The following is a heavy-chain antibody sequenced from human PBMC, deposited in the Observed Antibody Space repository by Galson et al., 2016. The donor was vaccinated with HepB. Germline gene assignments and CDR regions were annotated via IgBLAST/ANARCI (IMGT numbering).Heavy chain of an antibody. V-gene: IGHV3-23*01. CDR1: GFTFSDYA. Sequence: SLRLSCAGSGFTFSDYAMSWVRQAPGKGLEWISTISGSGGLTYYADSVKGRFTISRDDSKNTLYLEMSSLGVGDTALYYCAKDWHIAAPGLVPDGWFDSWGQGTLVTVSS. CDR3: AKDWHIAAPGLVPDGWFDS. J-gene: IGHJ5*01. CDR2: ISGSGGLT. D-gene: IGHD6-13*01.